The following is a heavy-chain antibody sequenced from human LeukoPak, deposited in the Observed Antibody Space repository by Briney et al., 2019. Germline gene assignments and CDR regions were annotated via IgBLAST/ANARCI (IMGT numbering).Heavy chain of an antibody. CDR1: GFTFSSYA. D-gene: IGHD3-10*01. CDR2: ISGSGGST. V-gene: IGHV3-23*01. CDR3: AFDFTSGSYLGFDY. Sequence: PGGSLRLSCAASGFTFSSYAMSWVRQAPGKGLEWVSAISGSGGSTYYADSVKGRFTISRDNSKNTLYLQMSTLRAEDTAIYYCAFDFTSGSYLGFDYWGQGTLVTVSS. J-gene: IGHJ4*02.